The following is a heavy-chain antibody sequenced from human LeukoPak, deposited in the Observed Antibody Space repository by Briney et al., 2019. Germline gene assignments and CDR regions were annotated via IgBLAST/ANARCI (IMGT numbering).Heavy chain of an antibody. J-gene: IGHJ4*02. CDR3: ARECGSGGSCYSGFDY. CDR2: IIPIFGTA. Sequence: GASVKVSCKASGGTFSSYAISWVRQAPGQGLEWMGGIIPIFGTANYAQKFQGRVTITADESTSTAYMELSSLRSEDTAVYYCARECGSGGSCYSGFDYWGQGTLVTVSS. V-gene: IGHV1-69*13. D-gene: IGHD2-15*01. CDR1: GGTFSSYA.